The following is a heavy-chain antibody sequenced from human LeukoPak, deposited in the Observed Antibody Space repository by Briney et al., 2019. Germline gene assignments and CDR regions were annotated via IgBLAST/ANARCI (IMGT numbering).Heavy chain of an antibody. Sequence: GGSLRLSCAASGFTFRSYWMSWVRQAPGKGLEWVSSISSSSSYIYYADSVKGRFTISRDNAKNSLYLQMNSLRAEDTAVYYCARDTGIAAPHYFDYWGQGTLVTVSS. CDR1: GFTFRSYW. CDR3: ARDTGIAAPHYFDY. D-gene: IGHD6-25*01. CDR2: ISSSSSYI. J-gene: IGHJ4*02. V-gene: IGHV3-21*01.